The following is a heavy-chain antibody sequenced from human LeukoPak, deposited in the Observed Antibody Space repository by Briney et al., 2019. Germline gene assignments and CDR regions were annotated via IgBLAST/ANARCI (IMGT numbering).Heavy chain of an antibody. CDR2: IYYSGST. V-gene: IGHV4-61*08. Sequence: PSQTLSLTCAVSGGSISSGGYSWSWIRQPPGKGLEWIGYIYYSGSTNYNPSLKSRVTISVDTSKNQFSLKLSSVTAADTAVYYCARVRDGCNFDIWGQGTMVTVSS. CDR1: GGSISSGGYS. J-gene: IGHJ3*02. D-gene: IGHD5-24*01. CDR3: ARVRDGCNFDI.